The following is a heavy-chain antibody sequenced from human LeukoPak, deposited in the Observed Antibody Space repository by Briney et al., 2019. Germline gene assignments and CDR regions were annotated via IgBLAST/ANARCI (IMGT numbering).Heavy chain of an antibody. Sequence: ASVKVSCKASGYTFTSYDINWVRQAPGQGLEWMGRIIPILGIANYAQKFQGRVTITADKSTSTAYMELSSLRSEDTAVYYCARVSSSWYQNWGQGTLVTVSS. CDR2: IIPILGIA. CDR1: GYTFTSYD. J-gene: IGHJ4*02. V-gene: IGHV1-69*04. D-gene: IGHD6-13*01. CDR3: ARVSSSWYQN.